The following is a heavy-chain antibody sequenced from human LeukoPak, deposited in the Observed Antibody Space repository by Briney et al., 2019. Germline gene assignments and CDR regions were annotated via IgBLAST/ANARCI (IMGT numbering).Heavy chain of an antibody. Sequence: GGSLRLSCAASGFTVITNDMTWVRQAPGKGLEWVSVLYSDGNTKYADSVQGRFTISRDNSKNTLHLEMNSLSPDATAVYYCARGVEPLAANTLAYWGQGTLVTVSS. V-gene: IGHV3-53*01. CDR1: GFTVITND. D-gene: IGHD1-14*01. J-gene: IGHJ4*02. CDR3: ARGVEPLAANTLAY. CDR2: LYSDGNT.